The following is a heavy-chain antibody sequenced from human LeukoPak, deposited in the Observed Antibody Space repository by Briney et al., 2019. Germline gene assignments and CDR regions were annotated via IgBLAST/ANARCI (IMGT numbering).Heavy chain of an antibody. CDR1: GGSISSYY. CDR3: ARDLEYYDFWSGTFDP. V-gene: IGHV4-59*01. J-gene: IGHJ5*02. CDR2: IYYSGST. Sequence: SETLSLTCTVSGGSISSYYWSWIRQPPGKGLEWIGYIYYSGSTNYNPSLKSRVTISVDTSKNQFSLKLSSVTAADTAVYYCARDLEYYDFWSGTFDPWGQGTLVTVSS. D-gene: IGHD3-3*01.